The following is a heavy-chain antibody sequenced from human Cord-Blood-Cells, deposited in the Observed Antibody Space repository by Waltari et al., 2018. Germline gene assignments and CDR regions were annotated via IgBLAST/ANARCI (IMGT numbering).Heavy chain of an antibody. V-gene: IGHV3-53*04. D-gene: IGHD2-15*01. Sequence: EVQLVESGGGLVQPGGSLRLSCAASGFTVSSNYMSWVRQAPWTGLEWVSVIYSGGSTYYADSVKGRFTISRHNSKNTLYLQMNSLRAEDTAVYYCAREGFGYCSGGSCYTGFDYWGQGTLVTVSS. J-gene: IGHJ4*02. CDR2: IYSGGST. CDR1: GFTVSSNY. CDR3: AREGFGYCSGGSCYTGFDY.